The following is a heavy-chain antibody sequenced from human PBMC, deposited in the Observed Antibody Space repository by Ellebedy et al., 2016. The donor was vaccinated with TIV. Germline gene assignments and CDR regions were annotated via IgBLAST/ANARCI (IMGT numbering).Heavy chain of an antibody. CDR3: ALEGRYINNWDDNL. CDR1: GASVSSGSYY. D-gene: IGHD1-20*01. Sequence: MPSETLSLTCNVSGASVSSGSYYWNWICQPPGKGLEWIGYVTFDGKVNYKPSLQNRVAMSIDTSKNHFSLRLTSVTAADTALYYCALEGRYINNWDDNLWGQGALVTVSS. V-gene: IGHV4-61*03. CDR2: VTFDGKV. J-gene: IGHJ1*01.